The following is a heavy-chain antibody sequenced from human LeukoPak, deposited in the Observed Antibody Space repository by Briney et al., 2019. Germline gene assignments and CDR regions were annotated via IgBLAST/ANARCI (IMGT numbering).Heavy chain of an antibody. Sequence: GGSLRLSCAASGFTFSSYWMYWVRQGPGKGLVWVSRINTDGITTNYADSVKGRFTISRDNAKNTLYLQMNSLRAEDTAVYYCARAAESVLMVYATYFDYWGQGTLVTVSS. D-gene: IGHD2-8*01. V-gene: IGHV3-74*01. CDR2: INTDGITT. CDR1: GFTFSSYW. J-gene: IGHJ4*02. CDR3: ARAAESVLMVYATYFDY.